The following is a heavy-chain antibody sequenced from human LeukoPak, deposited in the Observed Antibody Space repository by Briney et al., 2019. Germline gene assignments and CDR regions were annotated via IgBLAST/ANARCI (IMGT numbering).Heavy chain of an antibody. D-gene: IGHD5-18*01. J-gene: IGHJ4*01. V-gene: IGHV4-34*01. CDR3: ARQPYTFDGYEVTFDN. CDR2: INHSGST. Sequence: PSETLSLTCAVYGGSFSGYYWSWIRQPPGKGLEWIGAINHSGSTNYNPSLKSRVTISVDTSKNQFSLKLSSVTAADTAVYYCARQPYTFDGYEVTFDNWGHGTQVTVSS. CDR1: GGSFSGYY.